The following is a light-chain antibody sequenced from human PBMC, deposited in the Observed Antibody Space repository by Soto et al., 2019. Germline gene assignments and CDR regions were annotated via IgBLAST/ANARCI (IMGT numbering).Light chain of an antibody. J-gene: IGKJ5*01. CDR1: QSISSW. Sequence: DIQITQSPSTLSASVGDRVTITCGASQSISSWLAWYQQKPGKAPKLLIYAASSLQSGVPSRFSGSGSGTDFTLTISSLQPEDFAMYYCQHYVGGTTVTFGQGTRLEIK. CDR3: QHYVGGTTVT. CDR2: AAS. V-gene: IGKV1-5*01.